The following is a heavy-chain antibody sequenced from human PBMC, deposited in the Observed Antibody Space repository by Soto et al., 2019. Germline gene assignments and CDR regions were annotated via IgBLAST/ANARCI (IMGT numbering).Heavy chain of an antibody. Sequence: XVSLLLSCAASGFTFGSYAMSWVRQAPGKGLEWVSLISGTGDSSEYANSVKGRFTISRDYSKTTVFLQMNSLRAEDTAVYFCAKDNGNYGSGSFSHWGQGTLVTVSS. CDR2: ISGTGDSS. V-gene: IGHV3-23*01. CDR3: AKDNGNYGSGSFSH. J-gene: IGHJ4*02. CDR1: GFTFGSYA. D-gene: IGHD3-10*01.